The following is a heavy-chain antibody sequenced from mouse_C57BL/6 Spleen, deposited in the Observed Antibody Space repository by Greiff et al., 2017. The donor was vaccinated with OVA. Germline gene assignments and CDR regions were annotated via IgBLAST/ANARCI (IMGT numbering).Heavy chain of an antibody. D-gene: IGHD2-4*01. J-gene: IGHJ3*01. V-gene: IGHV1-64*01. CDR2: IHPNSGST. CDR3: ARSDYDPAWFAY. CDR1: GYTFTSYW. Sequence: QVQLQQPGAELVKPGASVKLSCKASGYTFTSYWMHWVKQRPGQGLEWIGMIHPNSGSTNYNEKFKSKATLTVDKSSNTAYMQLSSLTSEDSAVYYCARSDYDPAWFAYWGQGTLVTVSA.